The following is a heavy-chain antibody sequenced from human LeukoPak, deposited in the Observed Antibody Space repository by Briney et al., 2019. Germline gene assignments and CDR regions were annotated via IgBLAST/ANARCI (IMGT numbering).Heavy chain of an antibody. D-gene: IGHD1-26*01. J-gene: IGHJ6*04. CDR1: GGTFSSYA. V-gene: IGHV1-69*05. CDR2: IIPIFGTA. CDR3: ARLAREARAYDYRTHF. Sequence: SVKVSCKASGGTFSSYATSWVRQAPGQGLEWMGGIIPIFGTANYAQKFQGRVTITTDESTSTAYMELSSLRSEDTAVYYCARLAREARAYDYRTHFRRKATTVTVCS.